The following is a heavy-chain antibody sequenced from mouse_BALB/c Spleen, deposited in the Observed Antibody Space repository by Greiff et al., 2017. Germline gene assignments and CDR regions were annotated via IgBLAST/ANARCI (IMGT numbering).Heavy chain of an antibody. V-gene: IGHV5-6*01. CDR2: ISSGGSYT. J-gene: IGHJ4*01. CDR3: ARHPDGNCDYYAMDY. Sequence: EVKLMESGGDLVKPGGSLKLSCAASGFTFSTYGMSWVRQTPDKRLEWVALISSGGSYTYYPDSVKGRFTISRDNAKNTLYLQMSSLKSEDTAMYYCARHPDGNCDYYAMDYWGQGTSVTVSS. CDR1: GFTFSTYG. D-gene: IGHD2-1*01.